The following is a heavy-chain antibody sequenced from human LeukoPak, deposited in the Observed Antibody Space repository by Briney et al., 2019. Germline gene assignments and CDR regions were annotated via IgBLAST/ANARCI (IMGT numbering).Heavy chain of an antibody. CDR3: AKGHYYGSGSLDY. CDR2: ISSASSYI. D-gene: IGHD3-10*01. V-gene: IGHV3-21*04. Sequence: GGSLRLSCAASGFNFNDFGMNWVRQAPGKGLEWVSFISSASSYIYYADSVKGRFTISRDNSKNTLYVQMNSLRAEDTAVYYCAKGHYYGSGSLDYWGQGTLVTVSS. J-gene: IGHJ4*02. CDR1: GFNFNDFG.